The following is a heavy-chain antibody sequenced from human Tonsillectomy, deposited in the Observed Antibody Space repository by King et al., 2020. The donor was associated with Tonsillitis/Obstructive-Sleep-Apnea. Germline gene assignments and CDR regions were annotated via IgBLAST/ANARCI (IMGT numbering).Heavy chain of an antibody. CDR3: ARGTTYYDFWSGSVAFDI. CDR1: GGSISSYY. Sequence: QLQESGPGLVKSSETLSLTCTVSGGSISSYYWSWIRQPPGKGLAWIGYIYSSGSINYNPSLKSRVTLSVDTSKNQFSLKLSSVTAADTAVYYCARGTTYYDFWSGSVAFDIWGQGTMVTVSS. V-gene: IGHV4-59*01. CDR2: IYSSGSI. D-gene: IGHD3-3*01. J-gene: IGHJ3*02.